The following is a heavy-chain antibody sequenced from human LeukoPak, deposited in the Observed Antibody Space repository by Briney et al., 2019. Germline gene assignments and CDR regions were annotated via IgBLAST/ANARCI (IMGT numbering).Heavy chain of an antibody. J-gene: IGHJ4*02. CDR2: IYPNSGST. Sequence: GASVKVSCKASGYTFTDYYMHWVRQAPGQGLEWMGWIYPNSGSTNYAQKFQGRVTMTRDTSISTAYMELSSLRSDDTAVYYCARLRGVYEPFDYWGQGTLVTVSS. CDR1: GYTFTDYY. D-gene: IGHD5/OR15-5a*01. V-gene: IGHV1-2*02. CDR3: ARLRGVYEPFDY.